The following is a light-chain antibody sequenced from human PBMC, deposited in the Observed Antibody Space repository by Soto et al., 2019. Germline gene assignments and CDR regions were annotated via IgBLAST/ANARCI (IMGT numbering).Light chain of an antibody. V-gene: IGKV3-11*01. CDR2: DAS. CDR3: QQRSSALT. CDR1: QSVSNY. J-gene: IGKJ4*01. Sequence: EIVLTQSPATLSLSPGERATLSCRASQSVSNYLGWYQQKPGQAPRLLIYDASNRAAGIPARFSGSGSGTAFTLTISSLEPDDFAVYYCQQRSSALTFGGGAKVEIK.